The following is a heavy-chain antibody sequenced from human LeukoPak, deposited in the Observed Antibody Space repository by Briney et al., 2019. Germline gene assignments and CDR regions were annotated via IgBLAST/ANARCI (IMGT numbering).Heavy chain of an antibody. CDR2: IYDSGNT. Sequence: SETLSLTCTVSGGSISSGGYYWNWFRQHPEKGLEWIGHIYDSGNTYYSPSLKSRVTISLDTSKNQFSLKLSSVTAADTAVYYCAKALGGRGYSYGALDYWGQGILVTVSS. CDR1: GGSISSGGYY. D-gene: IGHD5-18*01. V-gene: IGHV4-31*03. J-gene: IGHJ4*02. CDR3: AKALGGRGYSYGALDY.